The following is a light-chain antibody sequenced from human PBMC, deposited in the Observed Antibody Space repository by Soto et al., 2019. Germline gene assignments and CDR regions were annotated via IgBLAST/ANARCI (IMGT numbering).Light chain of an antibody. V-gene: IGKV3-20*01. CDR1: QSVSRSY. Sequence: EIVLTQSPGTLSLSPGERATLSCRASQSVSRSYLAWYQQHPGQAPRVLIFDASIRATAFPHRFSASGSGSDFTLTISRLEPDDFAVYYCHQYDSLPLTFGGGTKVDI. J-gene: IGKJ4*01. CDR3: HQYDSLPLT. CDR2: DAS.